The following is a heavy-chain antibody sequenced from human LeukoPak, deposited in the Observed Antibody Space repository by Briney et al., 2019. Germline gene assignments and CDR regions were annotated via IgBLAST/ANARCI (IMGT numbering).Heavy chain of an antibody. D-gene: IGHD6-19*01. J-gene: IGHJ4*02. Sequence: GGSLRLSCAASGFTFDDYAMHWVRQAPGKGLEWVSGISWNSGSIGYADSVKGRFTISRDNAKNSLYLQMNSLRAEDTALYYCARHKSSGWPTFDYWGQGTLVTVSS. CDR2: ISWNSGSI. V-gene: IGHV3-9*01. CDR3: ARHKSSGWPTFDY. CDR1: GFTFDDYA.